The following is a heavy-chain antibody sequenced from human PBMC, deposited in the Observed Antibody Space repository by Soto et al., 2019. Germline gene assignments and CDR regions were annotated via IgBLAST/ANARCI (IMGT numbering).Heavy chain of an antibody. D-gene: IGHD2-15*01. J-gene: IGHJ6*02. Sequence: QVQLVQSGAEVKKPGSSLKVSCKASGGTFTNYAFSWVRQAPGQGPEWMGGIIPIFGTPDYAQKFQGRVIITADKSTRTVSMELNSLRSDDTAVYYCARERSVGYCITTPCPKPFYYYAMDVWGQGTTVTVSS. V-gene: IGHV1-69*14. CDR2: IIPIFGTP. CDR1: GGTFTNYA. CDR3: ARERSVGYCITTPCPKPFYYYAMDV.